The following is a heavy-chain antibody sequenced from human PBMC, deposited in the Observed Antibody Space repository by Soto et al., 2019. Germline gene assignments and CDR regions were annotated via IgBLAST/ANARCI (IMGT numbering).Heavy chain of an antibody. CDR2: ISYDGSNK. V-gene: IGHV3-30*18. CDR1: EFTFSSYG. D-gene: IGHD6-19*01. J-gene: IGHJ4*02. CDR3: AKERSSGWYYFDY. Sequence: QVQLVESGGGVIQPGRSQRLSCAASEFTFSSYGMHWVRKAPGKGLERVAVISYDGSNKYYADSVKGRFTISRDNSKNTLYLQMNSLRAEDTAVYYCAKERSSGWYYFDYWGQGTLVTVSS.